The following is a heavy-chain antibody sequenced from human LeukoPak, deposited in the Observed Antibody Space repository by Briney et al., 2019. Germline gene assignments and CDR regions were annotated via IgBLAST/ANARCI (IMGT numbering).Heavy chain of an antibody. V-gene: IGHV4-31*03. CDR2: IYYSGST. J-gene: IGHJ6*02. Sequence: PQTLSLTCTVSGGSISSGGYYWSWIRQHPGKGLEWIGYIYYSGSTYYNPSLKSRVTISADTSKNQFSLKLSSVTAADTAVYYCAGGLQSNYYYGMDVWGQGTTVTVSS. D-gene: IGHD4-11*01. CDR1: GGSISSGGYY. CDR3: AGGLQSNYYYGMDV.